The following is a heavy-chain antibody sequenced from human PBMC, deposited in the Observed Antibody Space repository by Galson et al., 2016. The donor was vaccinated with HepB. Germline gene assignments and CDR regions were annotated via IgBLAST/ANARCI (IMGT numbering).Heavy chain of an antibody. D-gene: IGHD2-21*02. CDR2: IYWDDDK. Sequence: PALVKPTQTLTLTCSFSGFSLTTSGEGVGWIRQPPGRALEWLALIYWDDDKRYNPSLKTRLTITKDTSKNQVVIIMTNMYPGDTATYYCVHTQYPIYCRSGVCYCDFWGQGTLVTVSS. V-gene: IGHV2-5*02. CDR3: VHTQYPIYCRSGVCYCDF. CDR1: GFSLTTSGEG. J-gene: IGHJ4*02.